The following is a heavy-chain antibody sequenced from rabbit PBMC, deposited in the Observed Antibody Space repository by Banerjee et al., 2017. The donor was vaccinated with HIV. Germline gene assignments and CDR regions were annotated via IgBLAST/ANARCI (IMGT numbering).Heavy chain of an antibody. D-gene: IGHD1-1*01. CDR2: IDAGSSGFT. Sequence: QEQLVESGGGLVKPGASLTLTCTASGVSFSFSSYMCWVRQAPGEGLEWIGCIDAGSSGFTYFATWAKGRFTISRTSSTTVTLQMTRLTAADTATYFCARDTSTSFSSYGMDLWGPGTLVTVS. J-gene: IGHJ6*01. CDR3: ARDTSTSFSSYGMDL. V-gene: IGHV1S45*01. CDR1: GVSFSFSSY.